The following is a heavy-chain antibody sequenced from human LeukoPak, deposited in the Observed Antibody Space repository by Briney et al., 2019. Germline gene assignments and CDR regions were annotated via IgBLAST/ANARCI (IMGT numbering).Heavy chain of an antibody. CDR1: GLTFSSYA. CDR3: ARDLYGGNSFDY. D-gene: IGHD4-23*01. J-gene: IGHJ4*02. CDR2: ISYDGSNK. Sequence: GRSLRLSCAASGLTFSSYAMHWVRQAPGKGLEWVAVISYDGSNKYYADSVKGRFTTSRDNSKNTLYLQMNSLRAEDTAVYYCARDLYGGNSFDYWGQGTLVTVSS. V-gene: IGHV3-30-3*01.